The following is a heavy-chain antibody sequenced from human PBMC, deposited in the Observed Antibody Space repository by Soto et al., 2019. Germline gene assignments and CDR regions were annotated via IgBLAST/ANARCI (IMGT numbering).Heavy chain of an antibody. Sequence: GESLKISCKGSGYSFTSYWIGWVRQMPGKGLEWMGIIYPGDSDTRYSPSFQGQVTISADKSISTAYLQWSSLKASDTAMYYCAIVVVVAATPNWFDPWGQGTLVTVSS. CDR2: IYPGDSDT. CDR3: AIVVVVAATPNWFDP. J-gene: IGHJ5*02. D-gene: IGHD2-15*01. CDR1: GYSFTSYW. V-gene: IGHV5-51*01.